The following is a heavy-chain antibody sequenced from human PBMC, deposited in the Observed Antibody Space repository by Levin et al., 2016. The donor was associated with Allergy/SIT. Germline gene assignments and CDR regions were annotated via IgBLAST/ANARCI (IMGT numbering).Heavy chain of an antibody. D-gene: IGHD2-8*02. CDR2: ISYDGSNK. CDR1: GFTFSSYG. Sequence: GESLKISCAASGFTFSSYGMHWVRQAPGKGLEWVAVISYDGSNKYYADSVKGRFTISRDNSKNTLYLQMNSLRAEDTAVYYCAKGWELYWGLDYWGQGTLVTVSS. CDR3: AKGWELYWGLDY. J-gene: IGHJ4*02. V-gene: IGHV3-30*18.